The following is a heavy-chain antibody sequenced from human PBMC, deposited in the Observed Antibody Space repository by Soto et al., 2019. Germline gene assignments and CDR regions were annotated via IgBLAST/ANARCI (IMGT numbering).Heavy chain of an antibody. CDR3: ARGLRAAAGRDYFQY. D-gene: IGHD6-13*01. Sequence: QVQLVESGGGVVQPGRSLTLSCAACGFIFSSYGMHWVRQPPGKGLQWGAVIWYEGSNTYYADSVKGRFTISRDNSKNTLYLQMNSLRAEDTAVYYCARGLRAAAGRDYFQYWGQGTLVTVSS. CDR1: GFIFSSYG. J-gene: IGHJ1*01. CDR2: IWYEGSNT. V-gene: IGHV3-33*01.